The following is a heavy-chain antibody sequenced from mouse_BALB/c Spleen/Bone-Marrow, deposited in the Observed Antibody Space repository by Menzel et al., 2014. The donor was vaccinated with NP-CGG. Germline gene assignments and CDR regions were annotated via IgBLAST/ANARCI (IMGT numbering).Heavy chain of an antibody. CDR2: IWAGGST. J-gene: IGHJ2*01. CDR3: ARGVRHFDY. V-gene: IGHV2-9*02. Sequence: QVQLKESGPGLVAPSQSLSITCTVSGFSLTTYGVHWVRQPPGEGLEWLGVIWAGGSTNYTSALMSRLSISKDNSKSXVFLKMNSLQTDDTAMYYCARGVRHFDYWGQGTTLTVSS. CDR1: GFSLTTYG.